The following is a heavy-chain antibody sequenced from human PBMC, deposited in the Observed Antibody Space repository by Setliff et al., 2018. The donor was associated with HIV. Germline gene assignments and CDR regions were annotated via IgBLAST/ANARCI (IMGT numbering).Heavy chain of an antibody. D-gene: IGHD3-22*01. CDR3: GRQVPVPGVAVTPIDY. Sequence: KPSETLSLTCTVSGGSISSYYWTWLRQFPGKGLEWIGFIFYTGSTTYNPSLNSRVTISVDTSKNQFSLKLSSVTAADTAAYYCGRQVPVPGVAVTPIDYWGQGTLVTVSS. CDR2: IFYTGST. CDR1: GGSISSYY. V-gene: IGHV4-59*08. J-gene: IGHJ4*02.